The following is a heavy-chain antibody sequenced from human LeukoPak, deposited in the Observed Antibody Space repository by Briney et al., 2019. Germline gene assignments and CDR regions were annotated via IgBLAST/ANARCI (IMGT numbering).Heavy chain of an antibody. D-gene: IGHD3-3*01. V-gene: IGHV4-34*01. CDR3: ARVPSRSYDFWSDYQPVSY. J-gene: IGHJ4*02. CDR1: GGSFSGYY. CDR2: INHSGIT. Sequence: SETLSLTCAVYGGSFSGYYWTWIRQPPGKGLEWIGKINHSGITNYNPSLKSRVTISVDTSKNQFSLKLSSVTAADTAVYYCARVPSRSYDFWSDYQPVSYWGQGTLVTVSS.